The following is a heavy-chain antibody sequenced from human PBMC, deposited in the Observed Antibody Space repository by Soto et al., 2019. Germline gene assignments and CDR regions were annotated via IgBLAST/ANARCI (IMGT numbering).Heavy chain of an antibody. Sequence: GGSLRLSCGASGFTFSTYAMSWVRQAPGKGLDWVSAISGSADSTFYADSVKGRFTISSDNSKNTLYLQMNSLSAEDTAVYYRAKRSSWYAAFDIWGQGTMVTVSS. V-gene: IGHV3-23*01. D-gene: IGHD6-13*01. CDR1: GFTFSTYA. CDR2: ISGSADST. J-gene: IGHJ3*02. CDR3: AKRSSWYAAFDI.